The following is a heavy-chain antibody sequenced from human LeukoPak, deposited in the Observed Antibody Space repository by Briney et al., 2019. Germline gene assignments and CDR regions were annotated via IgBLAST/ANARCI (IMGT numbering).Heavy chain of an antibody. CDR3: TTYDFWSVSYAFDI. J-gene: IGHJ3*02. Sequence: GGSLTLSCAASGFTFSNAWMSWIRQAPGKGLEWVGRIKSKTDGGTTDYAAPVKGRFTISRDNSKNTLYLQMNSLKTEDTAVYYCTTYDFWSVSYAFDIWGQGTMVTVSS. CDR2: IKSKTDGGTT. D-gene: IGHD3-3*01. CDR1: GFTFSNAW. V-gene: IGHV3-15*01.